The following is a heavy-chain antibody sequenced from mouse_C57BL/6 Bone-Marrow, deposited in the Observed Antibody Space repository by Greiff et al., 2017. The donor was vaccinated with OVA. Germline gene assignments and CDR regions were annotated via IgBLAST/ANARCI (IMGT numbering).Heavy chain of an antibody. J-gene: IGHJ2*01. CDR2: IDPSDSET. CDR3: ARSRYYYSNYGY. V-gene: IGHV1-52*01. CDR1: GYTFTSYW. Sequence: QVQLQQPGAELVRPGSSVKLSCKASGYTFTSYWMHWVKQRPIQGLEWIGNIDPSDSETHYNQKFKDKATLTVDKSSSTAYMQLSSLTSEDSAVYYCARSRYYYSNYGYWGQGTTLTVSS. D-gene: IGHD2-5*01.